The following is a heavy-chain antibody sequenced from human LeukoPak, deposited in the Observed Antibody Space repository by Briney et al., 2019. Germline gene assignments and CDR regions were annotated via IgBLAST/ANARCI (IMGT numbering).Heavy chain of an antibody. CDR3: ARGGVVYPDSFDI. J-gene: IGHJ3*02. CDR2: IFSGGGT. Sequence: GGSLRLSCAASEFTFSSYSMNWVRQAPGKGLEWVSLIFSGGGTYYADSVKGRFTISRDNSKNTLFLQMNSLRAEDTAVYYCARGGVVYPDSFDIWGRGTMVTVSS. V-gene: IGHV3-66*01. CDR1: EFTFSSYS. D-gene: IGHD2-15*01.